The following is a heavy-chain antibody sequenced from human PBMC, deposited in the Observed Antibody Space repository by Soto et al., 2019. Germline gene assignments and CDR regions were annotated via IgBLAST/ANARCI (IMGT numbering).Heavy chain of an antibody. CDR3: AKDGGGDLDYYYYYGMDV. CDR1: GFTFSSYG. D-gene: IGHD3-16*01. J-gene: IGHJ6*02. Sequence: QVQLVESGGGVVQPGRSLRLSCAASGFTFSSYGMHWVRQAPGKGLEWVAVISYDGSNKYYADSVKGRFTISRDNSKNPLYLQMNSLRAEDTAVYYCAKDGGGDLDYYYYYGMDVWGQGTTVTVSS. V-gene: IGHV3-30*18. CDR2: ISYDGSNK.